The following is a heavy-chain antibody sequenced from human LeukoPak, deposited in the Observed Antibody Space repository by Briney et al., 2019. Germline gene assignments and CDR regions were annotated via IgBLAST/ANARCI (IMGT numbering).Heavy chain of an antibody. D-gene: IGHD1-26*01. CDR1: GYSFTTYW. CDR2: IYPGDSDT. V-gene: IGHV5-51*01. J-gene: IGHJ6*03. Sequence: GESLKISCETSGYSFTTYWIGWVRQMPGKGLEWMGIIYPGDSDTRYSPSFQGQVTISADKSISTAYLQWSSLKASDTAMYYCARLGGRELLDYYYYMDVWGKGTTVTVSS. CDR3: ARLGGRELLDYYYYMDV.